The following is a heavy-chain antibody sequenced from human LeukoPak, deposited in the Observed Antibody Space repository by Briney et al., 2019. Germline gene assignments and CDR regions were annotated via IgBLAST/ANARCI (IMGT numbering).Heavy chain of an antibody. V-gene: IGHV3-21*01. CDR3: ARGYAAAAGTGNYYYYYMDV. Sequence: GGSLRLSCAASGFTFSSYSMNWVRQAPGKGLEWVSSISSSSSYIYYADSVKGRFTIPRDNAKNSLYLQMNSLRAEDTAVYYCARGYAAAAGTGNYYYYYMDVWGKGTTVTVSS. D-gene: IGHD6-13*01. CDR2: ISSSSSYI. J-gene: IGHJ6*03. CDR1: GFTFSSYS.